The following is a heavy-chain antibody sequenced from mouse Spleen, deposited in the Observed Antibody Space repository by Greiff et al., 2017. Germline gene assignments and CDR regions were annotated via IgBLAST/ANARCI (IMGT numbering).Heavy chain of an antibody. CDR1: GFTFSSYG. CDR3: ARQGAYYSNYGYFDV. Sequence: EVKLMESGGDLVKPGGSLKLSCAASGFTFSSYGMSWVRQTPDKRLEWVATISSGGSYTYYPDSVKGRFTISRDNAKNTLYLQMSSLKSEDTAMYYCARQGAYYSNYGYFDVWGTGTTVTVSS. CDR2: ISSGGSYT. D-gene: IGHD2-5*01. J-gene: IGHJ1*03. V-gene: IGHV5-6*01.